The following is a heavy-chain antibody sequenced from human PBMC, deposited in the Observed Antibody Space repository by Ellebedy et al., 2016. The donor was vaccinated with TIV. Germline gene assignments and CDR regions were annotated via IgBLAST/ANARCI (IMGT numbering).Heavy chain of an antibody. CDR2: IYPDDSDT. Sequence: GGSLRLXCRGTGYRFSDYWIGWMRQMPGKGLEWMGIIYPDDSDTRYSPSFQGQVTISADKSISTAYLQWSSLRASDTAMYYCARFSAAQLSYNWFDPWGQGTLVTVSS. CDR3: ARFSAAQLSYNWFDP. CDR1: GYRFSDYW. D-gene: IGHD2-2*01. J-gene: IGHJ5*02. V-gene: IGHV5-51*01.